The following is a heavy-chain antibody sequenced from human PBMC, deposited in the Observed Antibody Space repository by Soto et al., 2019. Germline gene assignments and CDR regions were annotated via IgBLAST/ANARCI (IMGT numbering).Heavy chain of an antibody. J-gene: IGHJ4*02. V-gene: IGHV3-30*18. CDR2: ISYEGSKK. Sequence: VQLVESGGGVVQPGRSVRLSCAASGFTFSSYGMHWVRQAPGKGLEWVAVISYEGSKKYYADSVKGRITSSRDNSKNPLYQQMNSLRAEDTAVYYCAKVRRNTAMVTFEFDYWGQGTLVTVSS. CDR1: GFTFSSYG. D-gene: IGHD5-18*01. CDR3: AKVRRNTAMVTFEFDY.